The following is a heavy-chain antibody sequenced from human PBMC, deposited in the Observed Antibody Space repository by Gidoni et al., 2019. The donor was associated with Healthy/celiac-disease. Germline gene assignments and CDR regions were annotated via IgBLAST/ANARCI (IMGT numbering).Heavy chain of an antibody. CDR1: GFTFSSYG. CDR2: IWYDGSNK. V-gene: IGHV3-33*01. J-gene: IGHJ3*02. CDR3: ARAYSSGWYDAFDI. Sequence: QVQLVESGGGVVQPGRSLRLSCAASGFTFSSYGMHWVRQAPGKGLEGVAVIWYDGSNKYYADSVKGRFTISRDNSKNTLYLQMNSLRAEDTAVYYCARAYSSGWYDAFDIWGQGTMVTVFS. D-gene: IGHD6-19*01.